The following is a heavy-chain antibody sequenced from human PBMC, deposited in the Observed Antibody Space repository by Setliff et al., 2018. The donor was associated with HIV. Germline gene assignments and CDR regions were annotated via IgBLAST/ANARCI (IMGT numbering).Heavy chain of an antibody. CDR3: ARVYDSSGYYYDRIFDY. CDR2: IYYSGST. CDR1: GGSISSDDYY. V-gene: IGHV4-30-4*08. D-gene: IGHD3-22*01. J-gene: IGHJ4*02. Sequence: SETLSLTCTVSGGSISSDDYYWNWIRQPPGKGLEWIGYIYYSGSTYYNPSLKSRVTISVDTSKNQFSLKLSSVTAADTAVYYCARVYDSSGYYYDRIFDYWGQGTLVTVSS.